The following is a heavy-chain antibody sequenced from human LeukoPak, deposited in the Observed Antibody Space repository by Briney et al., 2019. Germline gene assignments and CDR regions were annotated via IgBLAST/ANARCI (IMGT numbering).Heavy chain of an antibody. CDR1: GYTFTSYY. V-gene: IGHV1-46*01. J-gene: IGHJ6*02. CDR2: INPSGGST. Sequence: ASVKVSCKASGYTFTSYYMHWVRQAPGQGLEWMGIINPSGGSTSYAQKFQGRVTMTRDTSTSTVYMELSSLRSEDTAVYYCATQSGSYSLGPYYYYGMDVWGQGTTVTVSS. CDR3: ATQSGSYSLGPYYYYGMDV. D-gene: IGHD1-26*01.